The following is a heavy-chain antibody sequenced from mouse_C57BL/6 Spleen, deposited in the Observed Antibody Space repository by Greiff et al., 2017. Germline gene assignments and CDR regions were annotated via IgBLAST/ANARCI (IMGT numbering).Heavy chain of an antibody. CDR3: TRGYKGYYYAMDY. CDR2: ISSGGDYI. J-gene: IGHJ4*01. D-gene: IGHD1-3*01. Sequence: EVQRVESGEGLVKPGGSLKLSCAASGFTFSSYAMSWVRQTPEKRLEWVAYISSGGDYIYYADTVKGRFTISRDNARNTLYLQMSSLKSEDTAMYYCTRGYKGYYYAMDYWGQGTSVTVSS. V-gene: IGHV5-9-1*02. CDR1: GFTFSSYA.